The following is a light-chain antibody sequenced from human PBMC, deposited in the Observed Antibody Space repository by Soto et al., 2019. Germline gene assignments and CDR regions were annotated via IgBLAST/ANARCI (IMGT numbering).Light chain of an antibody. Sequence: QSLLTQPASVSGSPGQSITISCTGTSSYVGGYNYVSWYQQHPGKAPKLMIYEVSNRPSGVSNRFSGSKSGNTASLTISGLQAEDEADYYCSSYTSSSTYVFGTGTKVTV. J-gene: IGLJ1*01. CDR2: EVS. CDR3: SSYTSSSTYV. V-gene: IGLV2-14*01. CDR1: SSYVGGYNY.